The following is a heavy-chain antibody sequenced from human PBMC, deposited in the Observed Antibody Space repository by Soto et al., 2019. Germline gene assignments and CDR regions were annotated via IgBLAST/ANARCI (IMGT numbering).Heavy chain of an antibody. CDR1: GGTFSSYA. Sequence: QVQLVQSGAEVKKPGSSVKVSCKASGGTFSSYAISWVRQAPGQGLEWMGGIIPIFGTANYAQKFQGRDTITADEYTSTAYMGLSSLRSENTAVYYCARDLGYDSSDYREYYFDYWGQGTLVTVSS. CDR2: IIPIFGTA. CDR3: ARDLGYDSSDYREYYFDY. D-gene: IGHD3-22*01. V-gene: IGHV1-69*12. J-gene: IGHJ4*02.